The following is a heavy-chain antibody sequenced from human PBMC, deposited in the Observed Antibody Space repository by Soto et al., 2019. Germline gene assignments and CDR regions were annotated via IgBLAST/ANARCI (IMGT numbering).Heavy chain of an antibody. V-gene: IGHV3-7*05. CDR3: AREYGGGSRFDP. CDR2: IKQDGSDK. J-gene: IGHJ5*02. D-gene: IGHD5-12*01. Sequence: GGSLRLSCAASGFTFSDYWMSWVRQAPGKGLEWVANIKQDGSDKYYVDSVKGRFTISRDNVKNSLYLAMNSLRAEDTAVYYCAREYGGGSRFDPWGQGTLVTVSS. CDR1: GFTFSDYW.